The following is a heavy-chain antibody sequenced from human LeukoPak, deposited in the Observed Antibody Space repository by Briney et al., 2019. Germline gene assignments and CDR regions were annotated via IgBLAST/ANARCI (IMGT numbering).Heavy chain of an antibody. CDR1: GFSLSDYY. D-gene: IGHD3-16*01. CDR3: ARGRRGSYNTFQV. Sequence: GGSLRLSCAVSGFSLSDYYMNWVRQAPGKGLEWISYVSSTGRSTNYADSVKGRFTISRDSAKNSVSLQLTSLTAEDTAVYYCARGRRGSYNTFQVWGQGTLVSVSS. J-gene: IGHJ4*02. V-gene: IGHV3-11*01. CDR2: VSSTGRST.